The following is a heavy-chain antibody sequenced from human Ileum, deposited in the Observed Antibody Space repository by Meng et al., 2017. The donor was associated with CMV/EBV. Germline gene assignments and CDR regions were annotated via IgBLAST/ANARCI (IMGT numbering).Heavy chain of an antibody. V-gene: IGHV4-34*02. D-gene: IGHD6-6*01. CDR1: VGSLSGYY. CDR3: ARGWVHSASSLHFDY. CDR2: INYTGNT. Sequence: HVLLQLGGAGLLKPSETLSLTCAVYVGSLSGYYCSWIRQTHDKGLEWIAEINYTGNTWFNPALKSRITMSIDTSANQLSLKLTSVTAADAAVYYCARGWVHSASSLHFDYWSQGTLVTVSS. J-gene: IGHJ4*02.